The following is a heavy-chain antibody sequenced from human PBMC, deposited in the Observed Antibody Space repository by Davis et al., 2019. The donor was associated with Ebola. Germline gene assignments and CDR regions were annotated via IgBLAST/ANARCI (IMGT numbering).Heavy chain of an antibody. Sequence: MPSETLSLTCTVSGYSISSGYYWGWIRQPPGKGLEWIGNIYYSGSTYYNPSLKSRVTISVDTSKNQFSLKLSSVTAADTAVYYCARAPLRIAATDTFDIWGQGTMVTVSS. D-gene: IGHD6-13*01. CDR2: IYYSGST. CDR3: ARAPLRIAATDTFDI. J-gene: IGHJ3*02. V-gene: IGHV4-38-2*02. CDR1: GYSISSGYY.